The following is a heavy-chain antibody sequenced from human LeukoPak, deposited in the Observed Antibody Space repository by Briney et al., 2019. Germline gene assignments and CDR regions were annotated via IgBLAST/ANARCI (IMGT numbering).Heavy chain of an antibody. D-gene: IGHD3-10*01. V-gene: IGHV1-2*06. CDR2: INPNSGGT. CDR3: ARDSRPTRLRGVIMMPFDY. J-gene: IGHJ4*02. Sequence: ASVKVSCKASGYTFTGYYMHWVRQAPGQGLEWMGRINPNSGGTNYAQKLQGRVTMTTDTSTSTAYMELRSLRSDDTAVYYCARDSRPTRLRGVIMMPFDYWGQGTLVTVSS. CDR1: GYTFTGYY.